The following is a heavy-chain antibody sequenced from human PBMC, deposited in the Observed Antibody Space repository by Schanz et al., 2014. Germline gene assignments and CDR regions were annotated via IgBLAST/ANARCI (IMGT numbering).Heavy chain of an antibody. CDR2: INTANGNA. V-gene: IGHV1-3*04. J-gene: IGHJ3*02. Sequence: QVQVVQSGAELKKPGASVKVSCKASGYTFSSHGIHWLRQAPGQSLEWMGWINTANGNAKYSANYQDRVTISRDASATTAYKELTNLRTEDTAVEYCARDLPYCEGGKCYSDGFDIWGQGTLVTISS. CDR3: ARDLPYCEGGKCYSDGFDI. CDR1: GYTFSSHG. D-gene: IGHD1-1*01.